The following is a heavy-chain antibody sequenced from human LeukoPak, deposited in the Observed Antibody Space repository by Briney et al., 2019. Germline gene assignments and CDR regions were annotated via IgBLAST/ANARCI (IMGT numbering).Heavy chain of an antibody. CDR3: ARVGYCSGGSCRFSYFDY. Sequence: TPSETLSLTCTVSGGSISSPDYYWSWNRQPPGKGLEWIGYIYYSGSTYYNPSLKSRVTMSIDTSKNHFSLKLSFVTAADTAVYFCARVGYCSGGSCRFSYFDYWGQGSLVTVSS. J-gene: IGHJ4*02. V-gene: IGHV4-30-4*01. CDR1: GGSISSPDYY. CDR2: IYYSGST. D-gene: IGHD2-15*01.